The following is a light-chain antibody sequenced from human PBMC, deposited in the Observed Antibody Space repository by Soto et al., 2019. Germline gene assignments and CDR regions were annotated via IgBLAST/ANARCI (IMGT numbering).Light chain of an antibody. CDR3: QQTYDTPFT. Sequence: IQLTQSPSSLSASVGDRVTITCRASQSISPYLSWYQQKPGQAPKVLIYAASRLERGVPSRFSGSGSVTDFALTVSSLQPEDFATYYCQQTYDTPFTFGPGTTV. CDR1: QSISPY. J-gene: IGKJ3*01. CDR2: AAS. V-gene: IGKV1-39*01.